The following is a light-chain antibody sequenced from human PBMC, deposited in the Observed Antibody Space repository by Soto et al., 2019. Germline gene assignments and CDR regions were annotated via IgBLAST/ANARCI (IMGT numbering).Light chain of an antibody. J-gene: IGKJ2*01. CDR1: QSVSSGY. Sequence: EFVLTQSPGTLSLSPGERATLSCGASQSVSSGYLAWYQQKPGQAPRLLIYAASFRAAGIPDRFSGSGSGTDFTLTISRLEPEDFAVYYCQQYGTSPPYTFGQGTKLEIK. V-gene: IGKV3-20*01. CDR2: AAS. CDR3: QQYGTSPPYT.